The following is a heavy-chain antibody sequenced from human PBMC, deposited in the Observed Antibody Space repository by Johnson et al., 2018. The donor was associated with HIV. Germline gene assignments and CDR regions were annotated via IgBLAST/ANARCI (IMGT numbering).Heavy chain of an antibody. CDR1: GFTVSSNY. V-gene: IGHV3-66*02. Sequence: EVQLVESGGGLVQPGGSLRLTCAASGFTVSSNYMNWVRQAPGKGLEWVSVIYSGGSTYYADSVKGRFTISRDNSKNTVYLQMNSLRAEDTAVYYCVRVGQLAGTHAFDIWGQGKMVTVSS. J-gene: IGHJ3*02. D-gene: IGHD6-13*01. CDR3: VRVGQLAGTHAFDI. CDR2: IYSGGST.